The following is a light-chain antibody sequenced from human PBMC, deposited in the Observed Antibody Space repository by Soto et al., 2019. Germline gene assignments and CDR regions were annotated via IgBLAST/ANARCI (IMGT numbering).Light chain of an antibody. CDR1: RSNIGNNA. J-gene: IGLJ3*02. V-gene: IGLV1-44*01. Sequence: QSVLTQPPSASGTPGQRVTISCSGSRSNIGNNAVSWYQQLPGTAPKLLIYNNNQRPSGVPDQFSGAKSVTPASLAISGLQSEDEADYYCAAWDDSLNARGVFGGGTKVTVL. CDR2: NNN. CDR3: AAWDDSLNARGV.